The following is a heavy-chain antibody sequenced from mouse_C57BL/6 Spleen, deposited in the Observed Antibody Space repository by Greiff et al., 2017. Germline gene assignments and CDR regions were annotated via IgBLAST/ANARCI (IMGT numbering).Heavy chain of an antibody. CDR2: IDPSDSYT. D-gene: IGHD4-1*01. Sequence: VQLQQPGAELVKPGASVKLSCKASGYTFTSYWMQWVKQRPGQGLEWIGEIDPSDSYTNYNQKFKGKATLTVDTSSSTAYMQLSSLTSEDSAVYYCARGSELGFYAMDYWGQGTSVTVSS. V-gene: IGHV1-50*01. CDR3: ARGSELGFYAMDY. CDR1: GYTFTSYW. J-gene: IGHJ4*01.